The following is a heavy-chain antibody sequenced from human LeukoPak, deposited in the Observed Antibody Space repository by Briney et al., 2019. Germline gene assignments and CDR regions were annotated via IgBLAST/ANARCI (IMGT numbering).Heavy chain of an antibody. CDR1: GFTFNTYS. Sequence: GGSLRLSCAASGFTFNTYSMNWVRQAPGKGLEWVSSISDNSNYIYYSDSVEGRFTISRDNAKNTLYLQMNSLRAEDTAVYYCARDFRRPARNYDILTGYYKWFDPWGQGTLVTVSS. D-gene: IGHD3-9*01. CDR2: ISDNSNYI. V-gene: IGHV3-21*01. J-gene: IGHJ5*02. CDR3: ARDFRRPARNYDILTGYYKWFDP.